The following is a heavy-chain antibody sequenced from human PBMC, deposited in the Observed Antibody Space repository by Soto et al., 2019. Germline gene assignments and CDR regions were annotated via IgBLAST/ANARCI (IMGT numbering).Heavy chain of an antibody. J-gene: IGHJ3*02. D-gene: IGHD6-19*01. CDR2: INHSGST. V-gene: IGHV4-34*01. CDR3: ARAVYSGWYRGDAFDI. CDR1: GGSFSGYY. Sequence: SETLSLTCAVYGGSFSGYYWSWIRQPPGKGLEWIGEINHSGSTNYNPSLKSRVTISVDTSKNQFSLKLSSVTAADTAVYYCARAVYSGWYRGDAFDIWGQGTMVTVSS.